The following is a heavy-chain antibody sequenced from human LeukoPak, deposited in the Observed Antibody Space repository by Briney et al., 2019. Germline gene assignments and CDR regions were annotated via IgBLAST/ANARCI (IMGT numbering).Heavy chain of an antibody. Sequence: PGGSLRLSCAASGFTFSSYAMSWVRQAPGKGLEWVSTIGGGGESTYYADSVKGRFTISRDNSKNTVYLQMNSLRAEDTAVYYCAKVLSGSQDYWGQGTLVTVLS. CDR1: GFTFSSYA. D-gene: IGHD1-26*01. CDR3: AKVLSGSQDY. V-gene: IGHV3-23*01. J-gene: IGHJ4*02. CDR2: IGGGGEST.